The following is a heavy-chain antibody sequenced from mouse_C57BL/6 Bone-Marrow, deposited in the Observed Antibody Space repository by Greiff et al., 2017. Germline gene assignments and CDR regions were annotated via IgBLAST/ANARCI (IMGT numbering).Heavy chain of an antibody. J-gene: IGHJ2*01. Sequence: VQLQQSGPELVKPGASVKISCKASGYTFTDYYMNWVKQSHGKSLEWIGDINPNNGGTSYNQKFKGKATLTVDKSSSTAYMELRSLTSEDSAVYYCARSVHYYGSSYYLYYWGQGTTLTVSS. D-gene: IGHD1-1*01. CDR1: GYTFTDYY. V-gene: IGHV1-26*01. CDR3: ARSVHYYGSSYYLYY. CDR2: INPNNGGT.